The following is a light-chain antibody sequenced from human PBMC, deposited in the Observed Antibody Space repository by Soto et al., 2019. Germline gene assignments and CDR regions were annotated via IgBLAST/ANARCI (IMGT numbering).Light chain of an antibody. CDR3: QHYNTYPWT. CDR1: QSISSW. Sequence: DTHMTQSPSILSASVRYRVTIHCRASQSISSWLAWYQQKPGKAPNLLIYKASHLENGVPSRFSGSGSGTEFTLTISSLQPGDFATYYCQHYNTYPWTFGQGTKVDIK. CDR2: KAS. J-gene: IGKJ1*01. V-gene: IGKV1-5*03.